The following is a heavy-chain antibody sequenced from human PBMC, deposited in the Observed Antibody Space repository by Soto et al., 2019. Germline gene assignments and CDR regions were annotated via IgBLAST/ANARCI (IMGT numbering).Heavy chain of an antibody. CDR3: ARDSGWFVEFNYYYDGMDV. Sequence: QVQLQESGPGLVKPSQTLSLTCTVSGGAISSGNYYWSWIRQPPGKGLEWIGYIFYSGTTYYNPSLKSRVIISGDTSNNQFSLKVTSVTAADTAVYYRARDSGWFVEFNYYYDGMDVWGQGTTVTVSS. CDR2: IFYSGTT. CDR1: GGAISSGNYY. J-gene: IGHJ6*02. D-gene: IGHD3-10*01. V-gene: IGHV4-30-4*01.